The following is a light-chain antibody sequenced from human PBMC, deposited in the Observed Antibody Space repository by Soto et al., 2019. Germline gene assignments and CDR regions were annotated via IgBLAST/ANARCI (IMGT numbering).Light chain of an antibody. J-gene: IGKJ1*01. CDR3: QQYNIWPPWT. Sequence: DIQMTQSPSTLSRSVGDRAAIACRPSQTISSWLAWYQQKPGKAPKLLIYKASTLKSGVPSRFSGSGSGTEFTLTISSLQPDDFAVYYCQQYNIWPPWTFGQGTKVDI. V-gene: IGKV1-5*03. CDR2: KAS. CDR1: QTISSW.